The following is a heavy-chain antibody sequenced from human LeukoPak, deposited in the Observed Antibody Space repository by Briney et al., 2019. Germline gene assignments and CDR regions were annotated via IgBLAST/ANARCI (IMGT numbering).Heavy chain of an antibody. CDR2: MNHSGSA. CDR3: ARDVSYSSSFNWFDP. V-gene: IGHV4-34*01. Sequence: PSETLSLTCAVYGGSFSGYYWTWIRQPPGKGLEWIGEMNHSGSANYNPSLKSRVTISVDTSKNQFSLKLSSVTAADTAVYYCARDVSYSSSFNWFDPWGQGTLVTVSS. J-gene: IGHJ5*02. CDR1: GGSFSGYY. D-gene: IGHD6-6*01.